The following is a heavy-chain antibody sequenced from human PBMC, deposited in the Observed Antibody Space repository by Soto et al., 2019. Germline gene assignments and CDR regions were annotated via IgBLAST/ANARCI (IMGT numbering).Heavy chain of an antibody. CDR3: AKDRYNSGFLGDS. Sequence: GGSLRLSCAASGFTFSSYAMKWVRQAPGKGLEWVSLIGESGTPTYYADSVKGRFTISRDNPKNTLYLQMNSLRAEDTAIYYCAKDRYNSGFLGDSWGQGTLVTVSS. CDR1: GFTFSSYA. CDR2: IGESGTPT. D-gene: IGHD6-19*01. V-gene: IGHV3-23*01. J-gene: IGHJ4*02.